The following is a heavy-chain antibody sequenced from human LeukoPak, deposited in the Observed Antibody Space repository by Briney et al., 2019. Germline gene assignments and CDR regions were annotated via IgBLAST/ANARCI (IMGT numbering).Heavy chain of an antibody. Sequence: ASVKVSCRTSGYTFTGYYMHWVRLAPGQGLEWMGWISAYNGNTNYAQKLQGRVTMTTDTSTSTAYMELRSLRSEDTAVYYCARLPQDERGIAVAGNFDYWGQGTLVTVSS. CDR2: ISAYNGNT. CDR3: ARLPQDERGIAVAGNFDY. J-gene: IGHJ4*02. D-gene: IGHD6-19*01. V-gene: IGHV1-18*04. CDR1: GYTFTGYY.